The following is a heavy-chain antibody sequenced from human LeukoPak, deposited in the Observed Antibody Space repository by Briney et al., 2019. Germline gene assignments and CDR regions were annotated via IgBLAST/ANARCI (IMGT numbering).Heavy chain of an antibody. Sequence: SETLSLTCAVYGGSFSGYYWSWIRQPPGKGLEWIGEINHSGSTNYNPSLKSRVTISVDTSKNQFSLKLSSVTAADTAVYYCAREGVQQWLVLGWFDPWGQGTLVTVSS. V-gene: IGHV4-34*01. CDR1: GGSFSGYY. J-gene: IGHJ5*02. CDR2: INHSGST. D-gene: IGHD6-19*01. CDR3: AREGVQQWLVLGWFDP.